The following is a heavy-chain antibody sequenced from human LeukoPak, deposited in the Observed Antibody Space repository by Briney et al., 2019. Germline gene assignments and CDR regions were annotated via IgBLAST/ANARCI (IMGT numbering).Heavy chain of an antibody. CDR3: ARVPPLSTVGYGMDV. CDR2: INTNTGNP. V-gene: IGHV7-4-1*02. Sequence: GASVKVSCKASGYTFTIYAMNWVRQAPGQGLEWMGWINTNTGNPTYAQGFTGRFVFSLDTSVSTAYLQISSLKAEDTAVYYCARVPPLSTVGYGMDVWGQGTTVTVSS. D-gene: IGHD4-11*01. CDR1: GYTFTIYA. J-gene: IGHJ6*02.